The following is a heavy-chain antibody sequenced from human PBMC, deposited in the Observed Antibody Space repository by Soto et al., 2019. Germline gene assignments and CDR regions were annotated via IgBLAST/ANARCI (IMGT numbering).Heavy chain of an antibody. J-gene: IGHJ5*02. V-gene: IGHV1-3*01. CDR1: GYTITNYA. D-gene: IGHD3-10*01. CDR3: ARGVGSGSYYNQYNWFDP. CDR2: INVYNGNT. Sequence: ASVKVCCKASGYTITNYAMHWVRQDPGQRLEWMGWINVYNGNTKYAQKVQGRVTMTTDTSTSTAYMELRSLRSDDTAVYYCARGVGSGSYYNQYNWFDPWGQGTLVTVSA.